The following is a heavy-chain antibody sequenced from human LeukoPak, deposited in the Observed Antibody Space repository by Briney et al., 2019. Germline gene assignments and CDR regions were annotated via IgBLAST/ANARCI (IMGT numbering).Heavy chain of an antibody. D-gene: IGHD6-19*01. J-gene: IGHJ5*02. V-gene: IGHV4-39*07. CDR1: GGSISSSSYY. CDR2: IYYSGST. CDR3: ARRYSSGWYGGIDP. Sequence: SETLSLTCTVSGGSISSSSYYWGWIRQPPGKGLEWIGSIYYSGSTYYNPSLKSRVTISIDTSKNQFSLKLSSVTAADTAVYYCARRYSSGWYGGIDPWGQGTLVTVSS.